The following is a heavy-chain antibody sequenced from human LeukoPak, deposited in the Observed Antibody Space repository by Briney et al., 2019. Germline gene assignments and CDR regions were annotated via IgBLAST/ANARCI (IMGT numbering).Heavy chain of an antibody. J-gene: IGHJ5*02. CDR2: IYYSGST. D-gene: IGHD2-21*02. CDR1: GGSISSGGYY. Sequence: PSETLSLTCTVSGGSISSGGYYWSWIRQHPGKGLVWIGYIYYSGSTYYNPSLKSRVTISVDTSKNQFSLKLSSVTAADTAVYYCARGPHIVVVTAIPRVNNWFDPWGQGTLVTVSS. V-gene: IGHV4-31*03. CDR3: ARGPHIVVVTAIPRVNNWFDP.